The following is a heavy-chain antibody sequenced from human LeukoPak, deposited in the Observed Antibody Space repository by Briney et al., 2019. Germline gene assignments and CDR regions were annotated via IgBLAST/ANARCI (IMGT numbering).Heavy chain of an antibody. V-gene: IGHV1-8*01. CDR1: GYTFTSYD. Sequence: ASVKVSCKASGYTFTSYDINWVRQATGQGLEWMGWMNPNSGNTGYAQKFQGRVTMIRNTSISTAYMELSSLRSEDTAVYYCARARKLGRRWSRPYNWFDPWGQGTLVTVSS. CDR3: ARARKLGRRWSRPYNWFDP. J-gene: IGHJ5*02. D-gene: IGHD1-1*01. CDR2: MNPNSGNT.